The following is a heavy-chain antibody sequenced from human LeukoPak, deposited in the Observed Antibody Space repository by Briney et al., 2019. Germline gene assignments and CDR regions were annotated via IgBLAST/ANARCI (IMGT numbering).Heavy chain of an antibody. CDR3: ARKGEWELLNWYFDL. J-gene: IGHJ2*01. V-gene: IGHV4-59*11. CDR1: GGSISSHY. D-gene: IGHD1-26*01. Sequence: PSETLSLTCTVSGGSISSHYWSWIRQPPGKGLKWMGYIYYSGSTNYNPSLKSRVTISVDTSKNQFSLKLSSVTAADTAVYYCARKGEWELLNWYFDLWGRGTLVTVSS. CDR2: IYYSGST.